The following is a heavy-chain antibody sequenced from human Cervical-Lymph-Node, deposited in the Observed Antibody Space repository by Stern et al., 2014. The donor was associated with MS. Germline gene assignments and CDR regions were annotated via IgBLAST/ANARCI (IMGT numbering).Heavy chain of an antibody. D-gene: IGHD3-16*01. CDR2: ISHDGNEK. V-gene: IGHV3-30*01. CDR1: GFTFRNYA. J-gene: IGHJ4*02. CDR3: AREGEKASTTAFDS. Sequence: VQLVEPGGGAVQPGKSLRLSCAASGFTFRNYAMHWVRQPPGKGLEWVAVISHDGNEKYYADSLRGRFTISRDNSRNTLYLQMNSLGADDTAVYYCAREGEKASTTAFDSWGQGTLVTVS.